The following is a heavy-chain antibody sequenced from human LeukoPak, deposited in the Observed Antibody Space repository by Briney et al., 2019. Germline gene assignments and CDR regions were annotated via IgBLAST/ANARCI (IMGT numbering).Heavy chain of an antibody. D-gene: IGHD5-12*01. CDR1: GGSFSGYY. CDR3: SLVADNFDY. CDR2: INHSGST. V-gene: IGHV4-34*01. J-gene: IGHJ4*02. Sequence: SETLSLTCAVYGGSFSGYYWSWIRQXPGKGLEWIGEINHSGSTNYNPSLKSRVTISVDTSKNQFSLKLSSVTAADTAVYYCSLVADNFDYWGQGTLVTVSS.